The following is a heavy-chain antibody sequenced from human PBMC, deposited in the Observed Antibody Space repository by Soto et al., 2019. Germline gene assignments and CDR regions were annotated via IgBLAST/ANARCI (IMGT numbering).Heavy chain of an antibody. CDR1: GFTFSSYS. Sequence: GGSLRLSCAASGFTFSSYSMNWVRQAPGKGLEWVSYISSSSSTIYYADSVKGRFTISRDNAKNSLYLQMNSLRAEDTAVYYCAATLRATSDYWGQGTLVTVSS. D-gene: IGHD5-12*01. J-gene: IGHJ4*02. V-gene: IGHV3-48*01. CDR2: ISSSSSTI. CDR3: AATLRATSDY.